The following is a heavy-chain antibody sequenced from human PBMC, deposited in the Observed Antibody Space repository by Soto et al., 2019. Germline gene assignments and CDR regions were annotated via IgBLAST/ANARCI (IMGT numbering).Heavy chain of an antibody. CDR2: ISGSGSYI. CDR3: ARAGLEPANAFDV. Sequence: GGSLRLSCTASGFIFSIYTINWVRHAPGKGLEWVSSISGSGSYIYIADSMKGRITISRDNAQNSVHLQMNSLRVEDTAVYYCARAGLEPANAFDVWGQGTKVTVSS. J-gene: IGHJ3*01. V-gene: IGHV3-21*06. CDR1: GFIFSIYT. D-gene: IGHD2-2*01.